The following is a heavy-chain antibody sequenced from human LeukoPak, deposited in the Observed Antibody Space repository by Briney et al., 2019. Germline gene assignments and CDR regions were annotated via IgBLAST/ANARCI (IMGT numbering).Heavy chain of an antibody. D-gene: IGHD6-13*01. CDR2: IVVGSGNT. Sequence: GTSVKVSCKASGLTFTSSAMRWVRQARGQRLEWIGWIVVGSGNTNYAQKFQERVTITRDMSTSTAYMELSSLRSEDTAVYYCAAPRIAAADTDYYYGMDVWGQGTTVTVSS. CDR1: GLTFTSSA. V-gene: IGHV1-58*02. CDR3: AAPRIAAADTDYYYGMDV. J-gene: IGHJ6*02.